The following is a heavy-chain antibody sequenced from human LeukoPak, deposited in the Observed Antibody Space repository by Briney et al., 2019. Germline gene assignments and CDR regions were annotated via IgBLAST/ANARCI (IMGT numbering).Heavy chain of an antibody. D-gene: IGHD1-7*01. CDR1: GGSFSGYY. CDR2: INHSGST. Sequence: PSETLSLTCAVYGGSFSGYYWSWIRQPPGKGLEWIGEINHSGSTNYNPSLKSRVTISVDTSKNQLSLKLSSVTAADTAVYYCARGGPVELPNYWGQGTLVTVSS. V-gene: IGHV4-34*01. CDR3: ARGGPVELPNY. J-gene: IGHJ4*02.